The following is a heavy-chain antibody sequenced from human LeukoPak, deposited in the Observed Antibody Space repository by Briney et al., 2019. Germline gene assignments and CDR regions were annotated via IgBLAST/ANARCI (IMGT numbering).Heavy chain of an antibody. CDR1: GFTFSSYA. Sequence: GGSLRLSCAASGFTFSSYAMIWVRHAPGKGLEGVAAISGSGGSTYYADPVKGRSTISRDNSKNTLYMQMNSLRAEDTAVYYCAKDLYYGSGSYYNGYWGQGTLVTVSS. J-gene: IGHJ4*02. CDR3: AKDLYYGSGSYYNGY. V-gene: IGHV3-23*01. CDR2: ISGSGGST. D-gene: IGHD3-10*01.